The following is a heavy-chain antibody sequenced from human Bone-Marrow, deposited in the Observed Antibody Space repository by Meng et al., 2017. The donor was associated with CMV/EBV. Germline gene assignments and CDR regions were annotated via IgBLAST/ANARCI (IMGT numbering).Heavy chain of an antibody. CDR1: GFTFSSYT. D-gene: IGHD3-10*02. J-gene: IGHJ5*02. CDR2: INGNGNYI. Sequence: GGSLRLSCAASGFTFSSYTMSWVRQAPGKGLEWVSTINGNGNYIFTDDSVKGRFTISRDNAKNSLYLQMNSLRADDTGVHDGARDLFLCVCIDRKCRSWFDPWGQGTLVTVSS. CDR3: ARDLFLCVCIDRKCRSWFDP. V-gene: IGHV3-21*01.